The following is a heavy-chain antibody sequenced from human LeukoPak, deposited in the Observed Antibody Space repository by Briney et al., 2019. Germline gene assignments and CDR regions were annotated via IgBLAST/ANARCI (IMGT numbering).Heavy chain of an antibody. CDR2: ISSGSSAI. D-gene: IGHD2-21*02. CDR3: VRGRADYYFDY. CDR1: GFTLSGYS. Sequence: PGGSLRLSCAASGFTLSGYSMNWVRQAPGKGLEWVSYISSGSSAIYYADSVKGRFTISRDNAKNSLYLQMNSLRAEDTAVYYCVRGRADYYFDYWGQGTLVTVSS. J-gene: IGHJ4*02. V-gene: IGHV3-48*01.